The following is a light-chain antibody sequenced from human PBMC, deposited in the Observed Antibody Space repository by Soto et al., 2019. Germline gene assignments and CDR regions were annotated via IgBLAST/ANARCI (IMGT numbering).Light chain of an antibody. Sequence: DIQLTQSQSSLSASVGDRVTITCRASQSISTSLNWYQQKPGKAPNLLIFTSSNLESGVPSRFSGSGSGTDFTLTISSLQPEDFATYFCQQGYSRPRTFGQGTKVDIK. J-gene: IGKJ1*01. CDR1: QSISTS. CDR2: TSS. CDR3: QQGYSRPRT. V-gene: IGKV1-39*01.